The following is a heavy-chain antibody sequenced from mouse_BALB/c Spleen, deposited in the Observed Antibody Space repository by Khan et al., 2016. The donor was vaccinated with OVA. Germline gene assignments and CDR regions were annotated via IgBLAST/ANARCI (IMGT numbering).Heavy chain of an antibody. CDR3: ARGGGGDRFAY. Sequence: QVRLQQSGAELVRPGVSVKISCKGSGYTFTDFTMHWVKQSHAKSLEWIGVISTYYGDATHNEKFKGKATLTVDKSSSTAYMELARLTSEDSAIYCCARGGGGDRFAYWGQGTLVTVS. J-gene: IGHJ3*01. CDR2: ISTYYGDA. CDR1: GYTFTDFT. V-gene: IGHV1S137*01.